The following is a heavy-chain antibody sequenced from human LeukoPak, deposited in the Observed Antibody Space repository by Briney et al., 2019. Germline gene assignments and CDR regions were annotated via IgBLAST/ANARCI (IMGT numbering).Heavy chain of an antibody. CDR1: GYTFTSHY. D-gene: IGHD5-24*01. CDR2: INPSGGST. J-gene: IGHJ3*02. V-gene: IGHV1-46*01. Sequence: ASVKVSCKSSGYTFTSHYMHWVRQAPGQGLEWMGIINPSGGSTNYAQKFQGRVTMTRDMSTTTIYMELSSLRSEDTAVYYCARERRPGDGYNPPDIWGQGTMVTVSS. CDR3: ARERRPGDGYNPPDI.